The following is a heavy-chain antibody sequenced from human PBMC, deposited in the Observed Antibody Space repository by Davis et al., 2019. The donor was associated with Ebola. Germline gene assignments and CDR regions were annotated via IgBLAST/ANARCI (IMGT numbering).Heavy chain of an antibody. J-gene: IGHJ2*01. Sequence: ASVKVSCKASGGTFSSYAISWLRQAPGQGLEWMGRINPNSGGTNYAQKFRGRVTMTRDTSISTAYMELTRLRSDDTAVYYCATPLSVGFYDWYFDLWGRGTLVTVSS. CDR3: ATPLSVGFYDWYFDL. D-gene: IGHD2/OR15-2a*01. CDR1: GGTFSSYA. V-gene: IGHV1-2*06. CDR2: INPNSGGT.